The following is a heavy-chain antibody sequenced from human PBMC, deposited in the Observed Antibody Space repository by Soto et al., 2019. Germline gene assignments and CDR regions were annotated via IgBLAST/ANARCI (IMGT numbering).Heavy chain of an antibody. J-gene: IGHJ5*02. Sequence: SETLSLTCTVSGGSISSSSFHWGWIRQPPGKGLEWIGSIYYSGSTYYSPSLKSRVTISVDTSKNQFSLKLSSVTAADTAVYYCVGSFYDWFDPWGQGTQVTVS. CDR3: VGSFYDWFDP. CDR2: IYYSGST. D-gene: IGHD4-17*01. V-gene: IGHV4-39*01. CDR1: GGSISSSSFH.